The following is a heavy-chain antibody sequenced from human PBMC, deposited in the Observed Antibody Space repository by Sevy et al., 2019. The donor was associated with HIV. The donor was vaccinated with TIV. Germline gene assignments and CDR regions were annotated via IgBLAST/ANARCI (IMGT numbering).Heavy chain of an antibody. Sequence: AGSLRLSCAASGFTFSSYWMSWVRQSPERALEWVANIHLDGSEKFYGDSVKGRFTVSRDNTKNLLYLQMNSQRVEDTAAYYCARKNAGGNPWVHWGQGTLVTVSS. V-gene: IGHV3-7*01. CDR2: IHLDGSEK. CDR3: ARKNAGGNPWVH. CDR1: GFTFSSYW. J-gene: IGHJ4*02. D-gene: IGHD1-1*01.